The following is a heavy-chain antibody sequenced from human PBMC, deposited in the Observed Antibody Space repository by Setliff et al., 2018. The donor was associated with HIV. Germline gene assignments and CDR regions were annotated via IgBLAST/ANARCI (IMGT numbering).Heavy chain of an antibody. CDR3: ARPRVFDSFDV. CDR1: DYIILANK. CDR2: ISPDNGAA. J-gene: IGHJ3*01. V-gene: IGHV1-2*06. Sequence: ASVKVSCKTTDYIILANKMNWVRQAPGQGLEWIGRISPDNGAAEYAPKFQGRVSMTLGTSISTAYLEIPRLTSDDAAVYFCARPRVFDSFDVWGQGTKVTVSS. D-gene: IGHD6-6*01.